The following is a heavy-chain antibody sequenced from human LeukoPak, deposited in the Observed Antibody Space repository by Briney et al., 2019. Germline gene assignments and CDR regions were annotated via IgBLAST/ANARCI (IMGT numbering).Heavy chain of an antibody. CDR2: IYHSGST. J-gene: IGHJ5*02. CDR3: ARECSSTTCCTRSFDP. D-gene: IGHD2-2*02. CDR1: GYSISSGYY. Sequence: PSETLSLTCTVSGYSISSGYYWGWIRQPPGKGLEWIGNIYHSGSTYYNPSLKSRVTMSRDTSKNQFSLNLNSVTATDTAVYYCARECSSTTCCTRSFDPWGQGTLVTVSS. V-gene: IGHV4-38-2*02.